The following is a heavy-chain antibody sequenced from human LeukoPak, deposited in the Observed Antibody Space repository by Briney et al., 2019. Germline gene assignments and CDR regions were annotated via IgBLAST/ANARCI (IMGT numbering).Heavy chain of an antibody. J-gene: IGHJ5*02. V-gene: IGHV1-18*04. D-gene: IGHD6-13*01. CDR2: ISAYNGNT. Sequence: ASVTVSCKASGYTFTSYGISWVRQAPGQGLEWMGWISAYNGNTNYAQKLQGRVTMTTDTSTSTAYMELRSLRSDDTAVYYCARQYSSSWYGNWFDRWGQGTLVTVSS. CDR1: GYTFTSYG. CDR3: ARQYSSSWYGNWFDR.